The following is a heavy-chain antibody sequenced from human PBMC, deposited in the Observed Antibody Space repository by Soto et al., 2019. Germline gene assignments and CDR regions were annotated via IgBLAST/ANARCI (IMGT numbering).Heavy chain of an antibody. CDR2: IYYSGST. Sequence: SETLSLTCTVSGGSISSGDYYWSWIRQPPGKGLEWIGYIYYSGSTYYNPSLKSRVSISVDTSKNQFSMRLISVTAADTAVYYCARLIWYYDDSSGFWSPWGQGTLVTVSS. CDR1: GGSISSGDYY. D-gene: IGHD3-22*01. V-gene: IGHV4-30-4*01. CDR3: ARLIWYYDDSSGFWSP. J-gene: IGHJ5*02.